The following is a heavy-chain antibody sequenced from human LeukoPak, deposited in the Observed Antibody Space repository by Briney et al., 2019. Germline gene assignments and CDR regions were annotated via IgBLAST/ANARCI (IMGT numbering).Heavy chain of an antibody. CDR3: AKDMGCSSTSCYNDAFDI. Sequence: GGSLRLSXAASGFTFEDYAMHWVRQAPGKGLEWVSGISWNSGSIGYADSVKGRFTISRDNAKNSLYLQMNSLRAEDMALYYCAKDMGCSSTSCYNDAFDIWGQGTMVTVSS. CDR2: ISWNSGSI. J-gene: IGHJ3*02. V-gene: IGHV3-9*03. D-gene: IGHD2-2*01. CDR1: GFTFEDYA.